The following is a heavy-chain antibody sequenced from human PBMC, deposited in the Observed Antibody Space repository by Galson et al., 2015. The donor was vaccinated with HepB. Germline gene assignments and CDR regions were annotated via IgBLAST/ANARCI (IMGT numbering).Heavy chain of an antibody. CDR3: ASAVGGDAFDI. J-gene: IGHJ3*02. CDR1: GGSFSGYY. Sequence: LSLTCAVYGGSFSGYYWSWIRQPPGKGLEWIGEINHSGSTNYNPSLKSRVTISVDTSKNQFSLKLSSVTAADTAVYYCASAVGGDAFDIWGQGTMVTVSS. D-gene: IGHD2-2*01. V-gene: IGHV4-34*01. CDR2: INHSGST.